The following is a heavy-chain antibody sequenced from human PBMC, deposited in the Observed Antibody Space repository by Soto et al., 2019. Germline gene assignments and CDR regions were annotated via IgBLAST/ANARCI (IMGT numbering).Heavy chain of an antibody. D-gene: IGHD2-2*01. V-gene: IGHV5-10-1*01. Sequence: GESLKISCKGSGYTFTTYWITWVRQTPGKGLEWMGRIDPGNSYTSYNPSFQGHVTLSADMSISTAYLQWSGLKASDKAMYYCERNKGLGPMPFDYWGQGTLVTVSS. CDR1: GYTFTTYW. J-gene: IGHJ4*02. CDR3: ERNKGLGPMPFDY. CDR2: IDPGNSYT.